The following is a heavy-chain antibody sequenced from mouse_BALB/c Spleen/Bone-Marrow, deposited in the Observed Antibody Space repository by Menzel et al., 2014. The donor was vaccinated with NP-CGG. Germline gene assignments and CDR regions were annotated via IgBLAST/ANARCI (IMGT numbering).Heavy chain of an antibody. D-gene: IGHD1-2*01. CDR1: GFTFSSYT. J-gene: IGHJ3*01. CDR2: ISSGGSYT. V-gene: IGHV5-6-4*01. Sequence: VKLVESGGGLVKPGGSLKLSCAASGFTFSSYTMSWVRQTPEERMEWVATISSGGSYTYYPDSVKGRFTISRDNAKNTLYLQMSSLKSEDTAMYYCTREDYGYTFAYWGQGTLVTVSA. CDR3: TREDYGYTFAY.